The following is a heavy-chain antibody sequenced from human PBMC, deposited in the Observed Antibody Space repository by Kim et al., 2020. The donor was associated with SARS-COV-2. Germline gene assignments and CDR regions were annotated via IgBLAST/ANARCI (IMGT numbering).Heavy chain of an antibody. Sequence: SETLSLTCTVSGGSISSYYWSWIRQPPGKGLEWIGYIYYSGSTNYNPSLKSRVTISVDTSKNQFSLKLSSVTAADTAVYYCARDLPNSVGATVVTPLHAFDIGGQGTMVTVSS. CDR3: ARDLPNSVGATVVTPLHAFDI. J-gene: IGHJ3*02. V-gene: IGHV4-59*01. CDR2: IYYSGST. CDR1: GGSISSYY. D-gene: IGHD1-26*01.